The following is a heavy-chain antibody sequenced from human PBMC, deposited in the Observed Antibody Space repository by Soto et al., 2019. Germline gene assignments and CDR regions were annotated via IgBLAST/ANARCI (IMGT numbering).Heavy chain of an antibody. CDR2: ISSSSSYI. J-gene: IGHJ4*02. Sequence: PGGSLRLSCAASGFTFSSYSMNWVRQAPGKGLEWVSSISSSSSYIYYADSVKGRFTISRDNAKNSLYLQMNSLRAEDTAVYYCARSLGHYDILSGPILAPPDYWGQGTLVTVSS. CDR1: GFTFSSYS. D-gene: IGHD3-9*01. CDR3: ARSLGHYDILSGPILAPPDY. V-gene: IGHV3-21*01.